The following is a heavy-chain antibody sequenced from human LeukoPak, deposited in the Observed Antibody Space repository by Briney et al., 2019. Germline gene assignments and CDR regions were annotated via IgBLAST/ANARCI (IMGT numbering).Heavy chain of an antibody. CDR2: ISAYNGNT. V-gene: IGHV1-18*01. CDR1: GCTFTSYG. Sequence: ASVKLSCKASGCTFTSYGISWVRQAPGQGLEWMGWISAYNGNTNYAQKLQGRVTMATDTSTSTAYMELRSLRSDDTAVYYCARDLSSWGSYRYFDYWGQGTLVTVSS. CDR3: ARDLSSWGSYRYFDY. J-gene: IGHJ4*02. D-gene: IGHD3-16*02.